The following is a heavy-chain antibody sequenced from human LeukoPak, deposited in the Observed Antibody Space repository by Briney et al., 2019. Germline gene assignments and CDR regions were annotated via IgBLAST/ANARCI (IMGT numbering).Heavy chain of an antibody. J-gene: IGHJ6*02. CDR1: GGSISSYY. CDR2: IYTSGST. V-gene: IGHV4-4*07. D-gene: IGHD2-15*01. CDR3: ARDGCSGGSCYDGLYYYYYGMDV. Sequence: SETLSLTCTVSGGSISSYYWSWIRQPAGKGLEWIGRIYTSGSTNYNPSLKSRVTMSVDTSKNQFSLKLSSVTAADTAVYYCARDGCSGGSCYDGLYYYYYGMDVWGQGTTVTVSS.